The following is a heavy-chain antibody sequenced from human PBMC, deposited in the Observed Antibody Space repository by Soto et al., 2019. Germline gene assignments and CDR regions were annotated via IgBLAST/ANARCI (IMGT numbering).Heavy chain of an antibody. CDR3: ARDYSSYGPFDY. V-gene: IGHV3-74*01. CDR1: GFTFSSYW. Sequence: SGFTFSSYWMHWVRQAPGKGLVWVSRINSDGSSTSYADSVKGRFTISRDNAKNSLYLQMNSLRAEDTAVYYCARDYSSYGPFDYWGQGTLVTVSS. CDR2: INSDGSST. D-gene: IGHD5-18*01. J-gene: IGHJ4*02.